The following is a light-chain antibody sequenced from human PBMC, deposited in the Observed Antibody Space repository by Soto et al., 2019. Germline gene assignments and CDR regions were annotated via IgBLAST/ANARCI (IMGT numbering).Light chain of an antibody. CDR1: SSDVGAYNY. CDR3: SSYTSSSTYV. Sequence: QSVLTQPASVSGSPEQSIAISCTGTSSDVGAYNYVSWYQQHPGKAPKLLIYDVSNRPSGVSDRFSGSKSGNTASLTISGLQAEDEADYYCSSYTSSSTYVFGTGTQLTVL. CDR2: DVS. J-gene: IGLJ7*01. V-gene: IGLV2-14*01.